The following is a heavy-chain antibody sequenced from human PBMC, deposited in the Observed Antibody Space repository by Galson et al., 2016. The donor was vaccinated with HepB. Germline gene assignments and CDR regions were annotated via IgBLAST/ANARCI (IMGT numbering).Heavy chain of an antibody. CDR3: ARELDHSFYFDY. CDR1: GYTFNTYN. CDR2: IKPSGGNP. V-gene: IGHV1-46*02. D-gene: IGHD1-14*01. J-gene: IGHJ4*02. Sequence: SVKVSCKASGYTFNTYNMHWVRQAPGHGLEWMGIIKPSGGNPIYAQKFQDRSTMTRDTSTSTVYMELSSLRSEDTAVYYCARELDHSFYFDYWGQGTLLTVSS.